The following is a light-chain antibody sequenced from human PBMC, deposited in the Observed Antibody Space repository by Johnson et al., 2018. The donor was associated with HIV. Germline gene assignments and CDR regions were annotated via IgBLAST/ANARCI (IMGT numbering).Light chain of an antibody. V-gene: IGLV1-51*01. CDR3: GTWDTGLSAGHV. CDR2: DNN. J-gene: IGLJ1*01. Sequence: QSVLTQPPSVSAAPGQKVTISCSGSSSNIGNNYVSWYQQLPGTAPKLLIYDNNKRPSGIPDRISVSRSGTSATMGIAGLQTGDEADHYCGTWDTGLSAGHVFGTGTEVTVL. CDR1: SSNIGNNY.